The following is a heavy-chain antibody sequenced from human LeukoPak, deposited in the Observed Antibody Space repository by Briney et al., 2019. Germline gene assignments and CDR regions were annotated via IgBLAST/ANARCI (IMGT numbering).Heavy chain of an antibody. CDR2: IIPIFGTA. CDR1: GGTFSSYA. Sequence: SVKVSCKASGGTFSSYAISWVRQAPGQGLEWMGGIIPIFGTANYAQKFQGRVTITADESTSTAYMELSSLRSEDTAVYYCAREGPYDYSNYGDEHYYYYYMDVWGKGTTVTVSS. J-gene: IGHJ6*03. V-gene: IGHV1-69*13. D-gene: IGHD4-11*01. CDR3: AREGPYDYSNYGDEHYYYYYMDV.